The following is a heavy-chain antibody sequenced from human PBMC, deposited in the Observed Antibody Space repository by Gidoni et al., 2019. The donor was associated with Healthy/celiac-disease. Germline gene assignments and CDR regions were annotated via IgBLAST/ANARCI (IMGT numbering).Heavy chain of an antibody. V-gene: IGHV4-59*01. J-gene: IGHJ5*02. CDR2: IYYSGST. CDR1: GGSISSYY. CDR3: ARGGSSNWFDP. Sequence: QVQLQESGPGLVKPSETLSLTCTVSGGSISSYYWSWIRQPPGKGLEWIGYIYYSGSTNYNPSLKSRVTISVDTSKNQFSLKLSSLTAADTAVYYCARGGSSNWFDPWGQGTLVTVSS. D-gene: IGHD1-26*01.